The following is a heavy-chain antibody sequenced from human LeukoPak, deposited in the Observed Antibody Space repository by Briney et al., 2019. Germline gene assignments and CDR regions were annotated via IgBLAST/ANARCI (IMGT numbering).Heavy chain of an antibody. Sequence: PGGSLRLSCAASGFTFSSYTMNWVRQAPGEGLEWVSSISSSSSYIYYADSVKGRFTISRDNANNSLYLQMNSLRAEDTAVYYGARGPYGAVGYWGQGTLVTVSS. D-gene: IGHD4-17*01. CDR3: ARGPYGAVGY. CDR2: ISSSSSYI. J-gene: IGHJ4*02. CDR1: GFTFSSYT. V-gene: IGHV3-21*01.